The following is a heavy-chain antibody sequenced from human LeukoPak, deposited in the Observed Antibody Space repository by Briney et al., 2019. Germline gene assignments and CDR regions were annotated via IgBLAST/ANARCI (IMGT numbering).Heavy chain of an antibody. CDR2: ISSSSSTI. D-gene: IGHD6-19*01. J-gene: IGHJ5*02. Sequence: PGGSLRLSCAASGFTFSSYSMNWVRQAPGKGLEWVSYISSSSSTIYYADSVKGRFTISRDNAKNSLYLQMNSLRAEDTALYHCARGSSGRRREFPCWFDPWGQGTLVTVSS. CDR3: ARGSSGRRREFPCWFDP. V-gene: IGHV3-48*04. CDR1: GFTFSSYS.